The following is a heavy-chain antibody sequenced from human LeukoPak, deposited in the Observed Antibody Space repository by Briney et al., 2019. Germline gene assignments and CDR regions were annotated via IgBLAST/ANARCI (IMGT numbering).Heavy chain of an antibody. CDR2: INPNSGGT. Sequence: ASVKVSCKASGYTFTGYYMHWVRQAPGQGLEWMGWINPNSGGTNYAQKFQGRVTMTRDTSISTAYMELSRLRSDDTAVYYCAGVDVITMVRGVTSYYYYYYMDVWGKGTTVTISS. V-gene: IGHV1-2*02. D-gene: IGHD3-10*01. CDR3: AGVDVITMVRGVTSYYYYYYMDV. J-gene: IGHJ6*03. CDR1: GYTFTGYY.